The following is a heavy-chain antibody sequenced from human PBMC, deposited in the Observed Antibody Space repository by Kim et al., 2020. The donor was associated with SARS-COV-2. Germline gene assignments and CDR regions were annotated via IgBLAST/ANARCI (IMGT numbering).Heavy chain of an antibody. CDR1: GFTFSNAW. J-gene: IGHJ5*02. CDR3: TTLPMVRGDDWFDP. D-gene: IGHD3-10*01. V-gene: IGHV3-15*01. CDR2: IKSKTDGGTT. Sequence: GGSLRLSCAASGFTFSNAWMSWVRQAPGKGLEWVGRIKSKTDGGTTDYAAPVKGRFTISRDDSKNTLYLQMNSLKTEDTAVYYCTTLPMVRGDDWFDPWGQGTLVTVSS.